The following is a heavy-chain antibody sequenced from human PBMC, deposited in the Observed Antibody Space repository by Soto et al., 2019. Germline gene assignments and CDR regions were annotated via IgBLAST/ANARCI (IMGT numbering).Heavy chain of an antibody. D-gene: IGHD2-15*01. J-gene: IGHJ4*02. V-gene: IGHV3-9*01. CDR1: GFTFDDYA. CDR2: ISWNSNII. Sequence: EVQLVESGGGLVQPGRSLRLSCAASGFTFDDYAMHWVRRVPGKGLEWVSSISWNSNIIGYADSVKGRFTISRDNAKNSLYLQMNSRRPEDTALYYCAKGGPDGFCSGGRCYFDCWGQGTLVTVSS. CDR3: AKGGPDGFCSGGRCYFDC.